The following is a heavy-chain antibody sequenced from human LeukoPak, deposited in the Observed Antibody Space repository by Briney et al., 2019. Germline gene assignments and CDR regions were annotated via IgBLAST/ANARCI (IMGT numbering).Heavy chain of an antibody. D-gene: IGHD1-14*01. V-gene: IGHV3-48*03. CDR3: ARGYHTDPADY. Sequence: GGSLRLSCAASGFTFSSYEMNWVRQAPGKGLEWVSYISSTGGSIYYADSVKGRFTISRDNAKNSLSLQMNSLRVEDTALYYCARGYHTDPADYWGQGTLVTVSS. J-gene: IGHJ4*02. CDR2: ISSTGGSI. CDR1: GFTFSSYE.